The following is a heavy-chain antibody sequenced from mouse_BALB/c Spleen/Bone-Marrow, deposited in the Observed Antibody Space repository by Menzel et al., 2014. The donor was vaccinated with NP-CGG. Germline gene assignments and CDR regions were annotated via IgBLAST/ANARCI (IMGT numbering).Heavy chain of an antibody. V-gene: IGHV7-3*02. Sequence: EVKVVESGGGLVQPGGSLRLSCATSGFTFTDYYMSWVRQPPGKALEWLGFIRNKANGYTTEHSASVKGRFTISRDNSQSILYLQMNTLRAEDSATYYCARDNYYGYHWYFDVWGAGTTVTVSS. CDR2: IRNKANGYTT. D-gene: IGHD1-2*01. CDR1: GFTFTDYY. J-gene: IGHJ1*01. CDR3: ARDNYYGYHWYFDV.